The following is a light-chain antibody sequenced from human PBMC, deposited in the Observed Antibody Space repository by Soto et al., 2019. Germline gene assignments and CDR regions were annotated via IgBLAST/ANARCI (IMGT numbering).Light chain of an antibody. Sequence: EMVLTQSPATLSVSPGERVTLSCRATQSVTSDLAWYQQKPGQPPRLLIYDASTRATGIAARFSGSGSGTEFTLTISSLQSEDFAFYFCHQYNNWPPTFGQGTKLEIK. J-gene: IGKJ2*01. CDR3: HQYNNWPPT. CDR1: QSVTSD. CDR2: DAS. V-gene: IGKV3-15*01.